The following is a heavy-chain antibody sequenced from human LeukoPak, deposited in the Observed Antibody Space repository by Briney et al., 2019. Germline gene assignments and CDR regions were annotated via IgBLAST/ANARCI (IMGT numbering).Heavy chain of an antibody. J-gene: IGHJ4*02. V-gene: IGHV3-30*18. CDR2: ISYDGSNK. CDR1: GFTFSSYG. Sequence: GRSLRLSCAASGFTFSSYGMHWVRQAPGKGLEWVAVISYDGSNKYYVDSVKGRFTISRDNSKNTLYLQMNSLRAEDTAVYYCAKSGAGSSFDYWGQGTLVTVSS. CDR3: AKSGAGSSFDY. D-gene: IGHD3-10*01.